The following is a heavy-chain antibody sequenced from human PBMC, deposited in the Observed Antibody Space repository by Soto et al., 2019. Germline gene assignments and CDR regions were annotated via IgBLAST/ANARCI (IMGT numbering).Heavy chain of an antibody. Sequence: QIQLVQSGPEVKNPGASVKVSCKTSGYTFTNYGFIWVRQATRQGLELMGWISAYNGDTKVPKKFQRRLSLTTDRAPSTGFSKPGSMRPDSTVVYDWARVPSGPPGDYWGQVTLVTVSS. D-gene: IGHD3-10*01. V-gene: IGHV1-18*01. CDR3: ARVPSGPPGDY. CDR2: ISAYNGDT. J-gene: IGHJ4*02. CDR1: GYTFTNYG.